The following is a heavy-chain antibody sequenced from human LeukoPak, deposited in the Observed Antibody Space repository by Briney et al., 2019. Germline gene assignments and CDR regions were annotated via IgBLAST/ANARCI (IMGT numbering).Heavy chain of an antibody. Sequence: PSETLSLTCTVSGGSISSGSYYWSWIRQPPGKGLEWIGSIYYSGSTYYNPSLKSRVTVSVDTSKNQFSLKLSSVTAADTAVYYCARLDYDSSGYPYYFDYWGQGTLVTVSS. CDR3: ARLDYDSSGYPYYFDY. V-gene: IGHV4-39*07. CDR2: IYYSGST. D-gene: IGHD3-22*01. J-gene: IGHJ4*02. CDR1: GGSISSGSYY.